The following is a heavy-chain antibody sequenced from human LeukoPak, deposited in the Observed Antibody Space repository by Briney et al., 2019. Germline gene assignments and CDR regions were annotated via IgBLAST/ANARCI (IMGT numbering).Heavy chain of an antibody. V-gene: IGHV3-9*01. J-gene: IGHJ4*02. CDR1: GFTFDDYA. D-gene: IGHD3-22*01. CDR2: ISWNSGDI. CDR3: AKDSSGYYGVFDY. Sequence: PGGSLRLSCAASGFTFDDYAMHWVRQPPGKGLEWVSGISWNSGDIRYADSVKGRFTISRDNAKNSLYLQMNSLRAEDTALYYCAKDSSGYYGVFDYWGQGTLVTVSS.